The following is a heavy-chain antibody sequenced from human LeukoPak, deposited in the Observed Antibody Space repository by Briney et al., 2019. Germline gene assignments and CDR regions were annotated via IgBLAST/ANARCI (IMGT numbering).Heavy chain of an antibody. V-gene: IGHV3-30*02. D-gene: IGHD3-10*01. CDR3: AKRRGYYGSGVNTYYFDY. Sequence: GGPPSLSCEASGFTFSSYGMHWVRQAQGKGLEWVAFIRYDGSNKYYADSVKGRFTISRDNSKNTLYLQMNSLRAEDTAVYYCAKRRGYYGSGVNTYYFDYWGQGTLVTVSS. J-gene: IGHJ4*02. CDR2: IRYDGSNK. CDR1: GFTFSSYG.